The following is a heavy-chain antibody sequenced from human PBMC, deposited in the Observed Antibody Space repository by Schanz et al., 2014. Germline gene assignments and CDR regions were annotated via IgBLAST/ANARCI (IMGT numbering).Heavy chain of an antibody. Sequence: QVQLQESGPGLVKPSETLSLTCTVSGDSISSSYWSWIRQPPGKGLEWIGHIYYSGSTNYNPSLTDGVTMACAPSGKRSSLRLVSVTAADTAVYYCARHGKYSSSWFDIWGQGALVIVSS. CDR1: GDSISSSY. D-gene: IGHD6-13*01. CDR2: IYYSGST. CDR3: ARHGKYSSSWFDI. V-gene: IGHV4-59*08. J-gene: IGHJ5*02.